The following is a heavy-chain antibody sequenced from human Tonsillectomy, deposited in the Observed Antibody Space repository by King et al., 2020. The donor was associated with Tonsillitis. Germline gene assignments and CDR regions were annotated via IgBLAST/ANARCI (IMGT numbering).Heavy chain of an antibody. J-gene: IGHJ4*02. CDR2: INHNGNT. CDR3: ARGKNYDFWSGYHHDY. Sequence: VQLQQWGAGLLKPSETLSLTCGVYGGSFSGYYWSWIRQSPGKGLEWIGEINHNGNTNYNPSLKSRITISIDTSKTQFSLKLTSVTAADTAVYYCARGKNYDFWSGYHHDYWGQGTLVTVSS. CDR1: GGSFSGYY. D-gene: IGHD3-3*01. V-gene: IGHV4-34*01.